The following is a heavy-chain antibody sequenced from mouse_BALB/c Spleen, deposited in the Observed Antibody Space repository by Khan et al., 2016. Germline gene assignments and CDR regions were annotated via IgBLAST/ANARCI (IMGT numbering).Heavy chain of an antibody. CDR1: GYTFTDYN. CDR3: ARSNDWYFDV. Sequence: VQLQQSGPDLVKPGASVKISCKASGYTFTDYNMPWVKQSHGKSLEWIGYIYPYNGGTGYTQKFKNKATLTVDNSSSTASMELSSLTSEDSAVYCCARSNDWYFDVWGAGTTVTVSS. V-gene: IGHV1S29*02. J-gene: IGHJ1*01. CDR2: IYPYNGGT.